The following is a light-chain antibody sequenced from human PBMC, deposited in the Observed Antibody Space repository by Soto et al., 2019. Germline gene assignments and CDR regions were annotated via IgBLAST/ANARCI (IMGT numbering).Light chain of an antibody. CDR3: CSYAGSSTPVV. Sequence: QSAMTQPASGSGAPGQSITSSCTGTSSDVGSYNLVSWYQQHPGKAPKLMIYEVSKRPSGVSNRFSGSKSGNTASLTISGLQAEDEADYYCCSYAGSSTPVVFGGGTKLTVL. CDR2: EVS. J-gene: IGLJ2*01. CDR1: SSDVGSYNL. V-gene: IGLV2-23*02.